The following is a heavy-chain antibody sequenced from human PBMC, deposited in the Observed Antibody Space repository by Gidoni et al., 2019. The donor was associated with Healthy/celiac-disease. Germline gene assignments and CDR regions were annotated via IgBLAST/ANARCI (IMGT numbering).Heavy chain of an antibody. Sequence: QVQLVQSGAEVKKPGSSVKVSCKASGGTFRSYAISWVRQAPGQGLEWIGEIIPIVCTANSAQKFQGRVTITADESTSTAYMELSSLRSEDTAVYYCARGLPTYYGSGSYGDCWGQGTLVTVSS. D-gene: IGHD3-10*01. J-gene: IGHJ4*02. CDR2: IIPIVCTA. CDR3: ARGLPTYYGSGSYGDC. CDR1: GGTFRSYA. V-gene: IGHV1-69*01.